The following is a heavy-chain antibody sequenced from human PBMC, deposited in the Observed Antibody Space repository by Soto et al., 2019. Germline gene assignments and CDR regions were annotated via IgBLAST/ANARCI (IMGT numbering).Heavy chain of an antibody. CDR1: GGSISSSSYY. CDR2: IYYSGST. CDR3: ARGPPFH. J-gene: IGHJ4*02. V-gene: IGHV4-39*07. Sequence: SETLSLTCTVSGGSISSSSYYWGWVRQPPGKGLEWIGDIYYSGSTYYNPSLKSRVTISVDRSKNQFSLKLSSVSAPDTAVYYCARGPPFHWGQGTLVTVSS. D-gene: IGHD3-16*01.